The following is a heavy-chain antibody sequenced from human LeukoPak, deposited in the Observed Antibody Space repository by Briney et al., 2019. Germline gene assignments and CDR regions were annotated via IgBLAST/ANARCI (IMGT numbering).Heavy chain of an antibody. CDR1: GYTFTVYD. CDR2: INPNSGDT. CDR3: ARCPHRRGSCPHFDY. J-gene: IGHJ4*02. Sequence: ASVKVSCKASGYTFTVYDMHWVRQAPGQGLEWMGWINPNSGDTNYAQNFQGRVTMTRDTSVSTAYMELSRLRSDDTAVYYCARCPHRRGSCPHFDYWGQGTLVTVSS. V-gene: IGHV1-2*02. D-gene: IGHD2-2*01.